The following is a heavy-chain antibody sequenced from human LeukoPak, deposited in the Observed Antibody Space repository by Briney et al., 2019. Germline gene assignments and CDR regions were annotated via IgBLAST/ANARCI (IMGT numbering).Heavy chain of an antibody. CDR3: ARSRDGYRFGS. D-gene: IGHD5-24*01. J-gene: IGHJ5*01. CDR1: GYSISSAYY. CDR2: IYYSGHT. Sequence: PSETLSLTCTVSGYSISSAYYWGWIRQSPVKGLEWIGSIYYSGHTYYNPSFTSRVTISVDTSKNQVSLRLTSVTAADTAVYYCARSRDGYRFGSWGQGTLVTVSS. V-gene: IGHV4-38-2*02.